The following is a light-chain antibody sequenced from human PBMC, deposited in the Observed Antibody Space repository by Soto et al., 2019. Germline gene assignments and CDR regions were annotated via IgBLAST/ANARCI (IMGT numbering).Light chain of an antibody. CDR3: SSYTNINTRACV. CDR1: SGDIGSYNR. CDR2: EVT. J-gene: IGLJ1*01. V-gene: IGLV2-14*01. Sequence: QSALTQPASVSGSPGQSITISCTGTSGDIGSYNRVSWYQQHPGKAPKLIIYEVTDRPSGVSNRFSGSKSGNTASLTISGLQAEDEAEYYGSSYTNINTRACVFGTGTKLIVL.